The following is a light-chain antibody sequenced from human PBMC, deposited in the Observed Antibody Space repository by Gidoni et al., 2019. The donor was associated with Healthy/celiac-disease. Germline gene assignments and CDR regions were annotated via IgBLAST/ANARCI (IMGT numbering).Light chain of an antibody. CDR2: GNN. V-gene: IGLV1-40*01. J-gene: IGLJ2*01. Sequence: QSVLTQPPSVSGAPGQRVTISCTWSSSNIGSGYDVHWYQHLPGTAPKLLIYGNNNRPSGVPDRFSGSKSGTSASLAITGLQAEDEGDFYCQSYDSSLSGVVFGGGTKLTVL. CDR3: QSYDSSLSGVV. CDR1: SSNIGSGYD.